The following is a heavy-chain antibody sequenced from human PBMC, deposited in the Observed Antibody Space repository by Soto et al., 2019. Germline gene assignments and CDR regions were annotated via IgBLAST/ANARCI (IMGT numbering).Heavy chain of an antibody. CDR3: TRALYYYDTTY. V-gene: IGHV3-49*04. D-gene: IGHD3-22*01. Sequence: PGGSLRLSCAASGFSFGDYALTWVRQAPGKGLEWVGFIRSKAYGGTPAYAASVKGRFTISRDDSKSIAYLQMDTLKTEDTAVYYCTRALYYYDTTYWGQGTLVTVSS. CDR1: GFSFGDYA. CDR2: IRSKAYGGTP. J-gene: IGHJ4*02.